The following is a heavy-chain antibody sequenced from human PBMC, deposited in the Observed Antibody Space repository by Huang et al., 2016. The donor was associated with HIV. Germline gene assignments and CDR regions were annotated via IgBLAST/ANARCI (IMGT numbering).Heavy chain of an antibody. CDR1: GFSFTNYW. Sequence: EVQLAQSGAEVKKPGESLKISCKGSGFSFTNYWIGWVRKMPGKGLEWMGIIYPGDSETKYSPSFQGQVTISADKSISTAYLQWSSLKASDTAMYYCARSTSGYYYRTDYWGQGTLVTVSS. V-gene: IGHV5-51*01. D-gene: IGHD3-22*01. J-gene: IGHJ4*02. CDR2: IYPGDSET. CDR3: ARSTSGYYYRTDY.